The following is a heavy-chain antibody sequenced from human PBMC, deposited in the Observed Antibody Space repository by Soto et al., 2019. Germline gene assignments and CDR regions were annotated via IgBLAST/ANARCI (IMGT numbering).Heavy chain of an antibody. D-gene: IGHD4-17*01. V-gene: IGHV4-59*01. CDR2: IYYTGST. CDR1: GSPISPFY. J-gene: IGHJ4*02. Sequence: SLTCTVSGSPISPFYWTGVRPPPGKGLEWIGYIYYTGSTKYNPSLKSRVTLSLGTSRNQLSLRLNSVTAADTAVYYCTRVGVYYGDYPNFDYWGPGTLVTVSS. CDR3: TRVGVYYGDYPNFDY.